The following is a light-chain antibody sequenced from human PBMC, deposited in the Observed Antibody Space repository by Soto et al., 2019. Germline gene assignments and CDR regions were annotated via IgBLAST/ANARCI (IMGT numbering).Light chain of an antibody. CDR3: CSYTDRSPWDV. Sequence: QSALTQPASVSGSPGQSITIPCTGTTHDVGSYHLVSWYQQHPGKAPKLIIYEGNQRPSGVSDRFSGANSGDTPSLTISGLQADDEADYYCCSYTDRSPWDVFGTGTKLTVL. CDR2: EGN. CDR1: THDVGSYHL. V-gene: IGLV2-23*01. J-gene: IGLJ1*01.